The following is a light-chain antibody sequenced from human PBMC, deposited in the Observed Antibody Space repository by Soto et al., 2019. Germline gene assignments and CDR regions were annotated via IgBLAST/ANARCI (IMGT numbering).Light chain of an antibody. CDR3: SSYATSTAFL. J-gene: IGLJ2*01. CDR1: SSDVGLYDY. CDR2: ASS. V-gene: IGLV2-14*01. Sequence: QSVLTQPASVSGSPGQSLTISCTGTSSDVGLYDYVSWYQQHPGKAPRLIIYASSDRPSGVSDRFSGSKSGNTASLTISGLQAEDEADYYCSSYATSTAFLFGGGTKLTVL.